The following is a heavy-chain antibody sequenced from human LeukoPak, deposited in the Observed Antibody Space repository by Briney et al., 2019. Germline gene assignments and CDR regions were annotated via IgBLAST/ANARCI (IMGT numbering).Heavy chain of an antibody. V-gene: IGHV4-61*02. CDR2: IYTSGST. CDR1: GGSISSGSYY. CDR3: ARNRRYFDWLPWD. D-gene: IGHD3-9*01. J-gene: IGHJ4*02. Sequence: PSETLSLTCTVSGGSISSGSYYWSWIRQPAGKGLEWLGRIYTSGSTNYNSSLKSRVTISVDTSKNQFSLKLSSVTAADTAVYYCARNRRYFDWLPWDWGQGTLVTVSS.